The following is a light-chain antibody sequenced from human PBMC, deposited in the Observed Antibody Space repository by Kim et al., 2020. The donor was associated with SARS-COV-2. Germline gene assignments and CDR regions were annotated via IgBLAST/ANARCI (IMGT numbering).Light chain of an antibody. J-gene: IGLJ3*02. CDR1: NLGNKY. Sequence: VSPGQTASITCSADNLGNKYVCWYQQRPGQSPVLVISQDSKRPSGIPERFAGSNSGNTATLTISETQAMDEADYYCQAWDSDTWVFGGGTQLTVL. V-gene: IGLV3-1*01. CDR3: QAWDSDTWV. CDR2: QDS.